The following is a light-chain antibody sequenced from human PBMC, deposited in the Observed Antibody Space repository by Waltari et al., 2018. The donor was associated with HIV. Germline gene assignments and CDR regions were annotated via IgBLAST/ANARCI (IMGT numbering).Light chain of an antibody. CDR1: RSVSSNY. V-gene: IGKV3-20*01. CDR3: QQYGTSPYT. J-gene: IGKJ2*01. CDR2: AAS. Sequence: DNVLTQSPGPLSLSLGERATLSCRASRSVSSNYLTWYQQRPGRAPRLLNYAASTRATAIPDRFSGSWSGTDFTLTISRLEPEDFAVYYCQQYGTSPYTFGQGTNVEI.